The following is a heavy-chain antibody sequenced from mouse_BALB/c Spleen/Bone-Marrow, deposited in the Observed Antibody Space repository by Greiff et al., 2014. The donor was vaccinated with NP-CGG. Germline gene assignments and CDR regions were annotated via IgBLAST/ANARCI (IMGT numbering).Heavy chain of an antibody. CDR2: IRNKANGYTT. Sequence: EVKLVESGGGLVQPGGSLRLSCATSGFTFTDYYMSWVRQPPGKALEWLGFIRNKANGYTTEYSASVKGRFTIPRDNSQSILYLQMNTLRAEDSATYYCAREGVYYGNPYWYFDVWGAGTTVTVSS. CDR3: AREGVYYGNPYWYFDV. D-gene: IGHD2-1*01. CDR1: GFTFTDYY. J-gene: IGHJ1*01. V-gene: IGHV7-3*02.